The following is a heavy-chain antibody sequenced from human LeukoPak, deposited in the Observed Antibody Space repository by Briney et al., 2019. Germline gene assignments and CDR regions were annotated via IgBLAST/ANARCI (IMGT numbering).Heavy chain of an antibody. CDR1: GGSISSSNYY. CDR3: ARHPVIWPQYPS. V-gene: IGHV4-39*01. CDR2: IYYSGST. D-gene: IGHD5-24*01. J-gene: IGHJ5*02. Sequence: SETLSLTCTVSGGSISSSNYYWGWIRQPPGKGLEWIGSIYYSGSTYYKPSLKSRVTISVDTSKNQFSLKLSSVTAADTAVYYCARHPVIWPQYPSWGQGTMVTDSS.